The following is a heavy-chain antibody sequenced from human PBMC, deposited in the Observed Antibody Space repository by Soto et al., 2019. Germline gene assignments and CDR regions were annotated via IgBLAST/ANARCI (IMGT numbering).Heavy chain of an antibody. D-gene: IGHD6-19*01. CDR1: GFTFSSYA. J-gene: IGHJ6*02. Sequence: GGSLRLSCAASGFTFSSYAMHWVRQAPGKGLEWVAVISYDGSNKYYADSVKGRFTISRDNSKNTLYLQMNSLRAEDTAVYYCTTRTWGWLVYGMDVWGQGPTVTVSS. CDR3: TTRTWGWLVYGMDV. V-gene: IGHV3-30-3*01. CDR2: ISYDGSNK.